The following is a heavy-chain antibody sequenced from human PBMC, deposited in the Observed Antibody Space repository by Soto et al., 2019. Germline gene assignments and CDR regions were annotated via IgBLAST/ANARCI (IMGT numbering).Heavy chain of an antibody. V-gene: IGHV4-34*01. CDR1: GGSFSGYY. Sequence: SETLSLTCAVYGGSFSGYYWRWIRQPPGKGLEWIGEITHSGNTNYNPSLESRVTISVDTSKNHFYLKVTSVSAADTAVYYCARSELGARRHCDCTSCSNPVTQIGMDVWGQGTTVTVSS. CDR3: ARSELGARRHCDCTSCSNPVTQIGMDV. D-gene: IGHD2-2*01. J-gene: IGHJ6*02. CDR2: ITHSGNT.